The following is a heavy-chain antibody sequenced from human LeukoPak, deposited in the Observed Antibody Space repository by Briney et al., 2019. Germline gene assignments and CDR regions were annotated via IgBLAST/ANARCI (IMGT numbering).Heavy chain of an antibody. Sequence: GGSLRLSCVASGFTFSNYTMSWVRQAPGKGLEWIAALNGGRTFFQDSVRGRFTISRDNSKNTLYLQLNSLRGDDTAVYYCVKEVTGYGYFDYWGRGTLVTVSS. CDR3: VKEVTGYGYFDY. V-gene: IGHV3-23*01. D-gene: IGHD2-2*03. CDR2: LNGGRT. J-gene: IGHJ4*02. CDR1: GFTFSNYT.